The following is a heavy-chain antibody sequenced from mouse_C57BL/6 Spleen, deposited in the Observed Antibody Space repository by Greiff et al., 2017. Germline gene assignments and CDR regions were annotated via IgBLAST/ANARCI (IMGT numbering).Heavy chain of an antibody. V-gene: IGHV14-3*01. D-gene: IGHD2-2*01. J-gene: IGHJ4*01. CDR2: IDPANGNT. CDR3: SVTTDDYAMDY. CDR1: GFNIKNSY. Sequence: EVKLMESVAELVRPGASVKLSCTASGFNIKNSYMHWVKQRPEQCLEWIGRIDPANGNTKYAPKIQGKATITAATSSNTAYLQLISLTSEDTAIYYCSVTTDDYAMDYWGQGTSVTVSS.